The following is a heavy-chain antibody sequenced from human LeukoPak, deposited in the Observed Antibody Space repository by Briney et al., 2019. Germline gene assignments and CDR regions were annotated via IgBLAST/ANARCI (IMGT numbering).Heavy chain of an antibody. D-gene: IGHD3-3*01. Sequence: SETLSLTCTVSGGSISSYYWSWIRQPPGKGLEWIGYIYYSGSTNYNPSLKSRVTISVDTSKNQFSLKLSSVTAADTAVYYCARCYWSGYARVSAFDIWGQGTMVTVSS. J-gene: IGHJ3*02. V-gene: IGHV4-59*01. CDR2: IYYSGST. CDR3: ARCYWSGYARVSAFDI. CDR1: GGSISSYY.